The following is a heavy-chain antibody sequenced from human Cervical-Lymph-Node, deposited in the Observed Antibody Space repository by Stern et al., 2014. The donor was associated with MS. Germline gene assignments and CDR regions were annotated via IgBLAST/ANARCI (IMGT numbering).Heavy chain of an antibody. CDR1: GYTFSNFW. V-gene: IGHV5-51*01. CDR3: VRRRDSAGYDTFDL. J-gene: IGHJ3*01. D-gene: IGHD3-22*01. Sequence: EVQLVQSGAEVKKPGASLKISCRTSGYTFSNFWIGWVRQMPGKGLEWMGVIYPADSDPTYSPSFQGQVTISADESISTAYLQWRSLKASDTAMYYCVRRRDSAGYDTFDLWGQGTMLIVSS. CDR2: IYPADSDP.